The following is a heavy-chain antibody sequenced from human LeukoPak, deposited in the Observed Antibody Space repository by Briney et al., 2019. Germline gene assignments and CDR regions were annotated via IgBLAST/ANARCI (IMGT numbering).Heavy chain of an antibody. CDR1: GFTFSDYY. CDR2: IISSGSTI. Sequence: GGSLRLSCAPSGFTFSDYYMGWIRQAPGEGLERVSYIISSGSTIYYADSVKGRFTISRDNAKNSLYLQMTSLRAKDPAVYYCARGCHYWGQRNLVTVSS. D-gene: IGHD2-8*01. CDR3: ARGCHY. J-gene: IGHJ4*02. V-gene: IGHV3-11*01.